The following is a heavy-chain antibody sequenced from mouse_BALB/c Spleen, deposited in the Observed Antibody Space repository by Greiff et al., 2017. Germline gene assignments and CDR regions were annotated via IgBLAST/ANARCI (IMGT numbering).Heavy chain of an antibody. V-gene: IGHV5-6*03. CDR3: ARQATWYFDV. J-gene: IGHJ1*01. D-gene: IGHD3-2*02. CDR2: ISSGGSYT. Sequence: EVKLVESGGGLVKPGGSLKLSCAASGFTFSSYGMSWVRQTPDKRLEWVATISSGGSYTYYPDSVKGRFTISRDNAKNTLYLQMSSLKSEDTAMYYCARQATWYFDVWGAGTTVTVSS. CDR1: GFTFSSYG.